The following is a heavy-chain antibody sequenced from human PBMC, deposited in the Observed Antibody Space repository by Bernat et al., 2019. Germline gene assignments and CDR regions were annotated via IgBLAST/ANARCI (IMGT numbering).Heavy chain of an antibody. D-gene: IGHD2-8*01. CDR3: ARPHCTDGVCSFAFDY. CDR1: GGSISSSSYY. CDR2: IYYSGST. Sequence: QLQLQESGPGLVKPSETLSLTCTVSGGSISSSSYYWGWIRQPPGKGLEWIGSIYYSGSTYYNPSLKSRVTISVDTSKNQFSLKLSSVTATDTAVYYCARPHCTDGVCSFAFDYWGQGTLVTVSS. V-gene: IGHV4-39*01. J-gene: IGHJ4*02.